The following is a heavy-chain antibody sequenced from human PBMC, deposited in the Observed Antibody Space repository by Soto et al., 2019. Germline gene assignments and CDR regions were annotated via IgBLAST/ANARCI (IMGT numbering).Heavy chain of an antibody. D-gene: IGHD3-10*01. Sequence: PFVPHSLTCTVASGYIGSYYWSWIRQTPGKGLEGIGEINHSGSTNYNPSLKSRVPISVDTSKNQFSLKLSSVTASYTAVYYCARYYYGSGKDWGQGTLVTVSS. CDR2: INHSGST. J-gene: IGHJ4*02. CDR1: SGYIGSYY. CDR3: ARYYYGSGKD. V-gene: IGHV4-34*01.